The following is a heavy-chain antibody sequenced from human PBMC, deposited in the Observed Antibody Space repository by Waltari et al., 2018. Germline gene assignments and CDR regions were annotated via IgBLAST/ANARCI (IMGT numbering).Heavy chain of an antibody. Sequence: EVQLVESGGGLVQPGGSLRLSCAASGFTFSSFEMNWVRQAPGKGLEWVSFISSSGSTIYYADSVKVRFTISRDNAKNSLYLQMNSLRAEDTAVYYCARRRYNWNDNGMDVWGQGTTVTVSS. CDR1: GFTFSSFE. CDR2: ISSSGSTI. V-gene: IGHV3-48*03. D-gene: IGHD1-1*01. CDR3: ARRRYNWNDNGMDV. J-gene: IGHJ6*02.